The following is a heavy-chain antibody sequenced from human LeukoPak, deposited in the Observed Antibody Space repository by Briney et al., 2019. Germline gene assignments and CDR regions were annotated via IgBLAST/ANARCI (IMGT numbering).Heavy chain of an antibody. CDR2: IGTAGDT. J-gene: IGHJ4*02. D-gene: IGHD6-19*01. CDR3: ARKVGGSGWYYFDY. CDR1: GFTFSSYD. Sequence: GGSLRLSCAASGFTFSSYDMHWVRQATGKGLEWVSAIGTAGDTYYPGSMKGRFTISRENAKNSLYLQMNSLRAGDTAVYYCARKVGGSGWYYFDYWGQGTLVTVSS. V-gene: IGHV3-13*01.